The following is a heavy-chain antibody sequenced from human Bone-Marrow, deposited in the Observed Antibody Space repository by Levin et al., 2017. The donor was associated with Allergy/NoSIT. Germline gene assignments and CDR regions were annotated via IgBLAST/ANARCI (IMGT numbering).Heavy chain of an antibody. D-gene: IGHD3-22*01. CDR2: IKCNSGGT. V-gene: IGHV1-2*02. J-gene: IGHJ4*02. CDR3: ARVAITGYYSDL. Sequence: VASVKVSCKASGYTFADYYMHWVRQAPGQGLEYMGWIKCNSGGTNYAHNFRGRVTMTRDTSISTAYMELSGLRSDDTAVYYCARVAITGYYSDLWGQGTLVTVSS. CDR1: GYTFADYY.